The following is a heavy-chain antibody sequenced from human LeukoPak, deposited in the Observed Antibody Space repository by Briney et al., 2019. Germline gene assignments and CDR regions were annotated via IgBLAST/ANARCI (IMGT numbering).Heavy chain of an antibody. CDR2: INPNSGGT. D-gene: IGHD3-3*01. J-gene: IGHJ6*02. CDR3: ARDGHPGGFLEWLSNNYYYYGMDV. Sequence: VKVSCKTSGYTFSDHSMHWVRQGQAPGQGLEWMGWINPNSGGTNYAQKFQGRVTMTRDTSISTAYMELSRLRSDDTAVYYCARDGHPGGFLEWLSNNYYYYGMDVWGQGTTVTVSS. V-gene: IGHV1-2*02. CDR1: GYTFSDHS.